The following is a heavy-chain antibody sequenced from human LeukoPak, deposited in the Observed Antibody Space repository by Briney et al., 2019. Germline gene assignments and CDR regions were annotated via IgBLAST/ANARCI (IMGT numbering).Heavy chain of an antibody. Sequence: PGGSLRLSCAASGFTFSSYGMHWVRQAPGKGLEWVAFIRYDGSNKHYADSVKGRFTISRDNSKNTLYLQMNSLRAEDTAVYYCAKDACSSTSCYLDYYYYMDVWGKGTTVTVSS. CDR3: AKDACSSTSCYLDYYYYMDV. CDR1: GFTFSSYG. D-gene: IGHD2-2*01. J-gene: IGHJ6*03. CDR2: IRYDGSNK. V-gene: IGHV3-30*02.